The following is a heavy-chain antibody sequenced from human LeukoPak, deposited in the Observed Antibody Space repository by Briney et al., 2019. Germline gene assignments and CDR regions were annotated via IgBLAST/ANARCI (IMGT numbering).Heavy chain of an antibody. CDR3: ARDPMDEYYFDY. D-gene: IGHD2-2*03. J-gene: IGHJ4*02. Sequence: ASVKVSCKASGYTFTGYYMHWVRQAPGQGLEWMGWINPNSGGTNYAQKFQGRVTMTRDTSISTAYMELSRLRSDDTAVYYCARDPMDEYYFDYWGQGTLVTVSS. V-gene: IGHV1-2*02. CDR2: INPNSGGT. CDR1: GYTFTGYY.